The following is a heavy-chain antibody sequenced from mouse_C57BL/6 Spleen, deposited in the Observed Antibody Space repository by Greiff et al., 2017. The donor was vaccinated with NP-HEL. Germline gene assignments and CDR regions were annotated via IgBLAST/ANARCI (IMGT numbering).Heavy chain of an antibody. CDR2: IYPSDSET. Sequence: VQLQQPGAELVRPGSSVKLSCKASGYTFTSYWMDWVKQRPGQGLEWIGNIYPSDSETHYNQKFKDKATLTVDKSSSTAYMQLSSLTSEDSAVYYCARRNGNYDYWGQGTTLTVSS. V-gene: IGHV1-61*01. D-gene: IGHD2-1*01. CDR1: GYTFTSYW. CDR3: ARRNGNYDY. J-gene: IGHJ2*01.